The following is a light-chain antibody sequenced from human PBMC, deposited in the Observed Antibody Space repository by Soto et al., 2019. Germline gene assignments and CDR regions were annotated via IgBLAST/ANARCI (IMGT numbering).Light chain of an antibody. CDR3: QQYHSYLT. J-gene: IGKJ1*01. CDR2: DAS. V-gene: IGKV1-5*01. CDR1: LNIRCR. Sequence: DFQLPQSQSPLSASVGDRVTTTCRASLNIRCRVAWFQQKPGKAPKLLIYDASSLESGVPQRFSGSGSGTEFTLTISSLQTDDFATYYCQQYHSYLTFGQGTKVDIK.